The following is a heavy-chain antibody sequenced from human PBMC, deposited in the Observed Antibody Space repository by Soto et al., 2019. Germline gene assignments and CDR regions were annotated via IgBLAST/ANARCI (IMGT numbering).Heavy chain of an antibody. D-gene: IGHD1-7*01. CDR3: ARDGIGGTVFRGYLDY. V-gene: IGHV3-33*01. Sequence: SLSCAASGGIFYGYRIHWVRQDPGKGLEWVAIIRFDGSNEEYADSVKGRFTISRDNSKNTLYLQMNTLGAEDTAVYYCARDGIGGTVFRGYLDYWGRGTVVTVSS. CDR2: IRFDGSNE. CDR1: GGIFYGYR. J-gene: IGHJ4*02.